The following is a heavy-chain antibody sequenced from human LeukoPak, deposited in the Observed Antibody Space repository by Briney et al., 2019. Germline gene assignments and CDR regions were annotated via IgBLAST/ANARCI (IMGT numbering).Heavy chain of an antibody. Sequence: GGSLRLSCAASGFTFSNYGFHWVRQAPGRGLEWVAVIWYDGSKKYYADSVKGRFTISRDNSKNTLYLQMSSLRAEDTAVYYCARDYCTSTSCFDYWGQGTLVTVSS. CDR1: GFTFSNYG. D-gene: IGHD2-2*01. CDR2: IWYDGSKK. J-gene: IGHJ4*02. V-gene: IGHV3-33*01. CDR3: ARDYCTSTSCFDY.